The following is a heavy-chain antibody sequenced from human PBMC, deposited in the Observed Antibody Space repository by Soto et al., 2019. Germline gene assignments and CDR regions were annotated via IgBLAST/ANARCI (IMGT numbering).Heavy chain of an antibody. D-gene: IGHD3-10*01. CDR1: GYTFTSYY. Sequence: QVQLVQSGAEVKKPGASVKVSCKASGYTFTSYYMHWVRQAPGQGLEWMGIINPSGGSTSYAQKCQGRVTMTRDTSTSTVYMELSSLRSEDTAVYYCARDKLGSYYGSGSYPDYWGQGTLVTVSS. CDR3: ARDKLGSYYGSGSYPDY. V-gene: IGHV1-46*03. J-gene: IGHJ4*02. CDR2: INPSGGST.